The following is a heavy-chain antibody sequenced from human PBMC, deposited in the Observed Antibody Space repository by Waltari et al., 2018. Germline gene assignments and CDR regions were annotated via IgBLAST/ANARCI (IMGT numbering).Heavy chain of an antibody. V-gene: IGHV3-15*04. J-gene: IGHJ5*02. Sequence: EVQMVESGGGLVKSGGSLRLSCACSGITFREAWMSWVRRSPGTGMGGGVGRGRRVEGWAKPYAASVKGRFFIPMDESENTLYLHMSSLKTEDAGVYYCTTDSGHEGDVFHCVNDRWGQGTLVTVSS. CDR1: GITFREAW. D-gene: IGHD2-21*01. CDR3: TTDSGHEGDVFHCVNDR. CDR2: RGRRVEGWAK.